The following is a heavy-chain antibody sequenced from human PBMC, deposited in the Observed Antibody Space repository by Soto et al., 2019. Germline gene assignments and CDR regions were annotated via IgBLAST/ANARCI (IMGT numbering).Heavy chain of an antibody. V-gene: IGHV3-7*01. CDR3: ARDFNWGFDS. Sequence: EVPVVESGGGLVQPGGSLRLSCAASGFTFSSYWMSWVRQAPGKGLEWVANIKRDGSAKYYVDSVKGRFTISRDNAKKSLYLQVNSLRAEDTAVYYCARDFNWGFDSWGQGTLVTVSS. J-gene: IGHJ4*02. D-gene: IGHD7-27*01. CDR2: IKRDGSAK. CDR1: GFTFSSYW.